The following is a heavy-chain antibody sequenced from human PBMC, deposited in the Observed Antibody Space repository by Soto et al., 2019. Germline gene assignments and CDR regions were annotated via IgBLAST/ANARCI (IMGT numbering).Heavy chain of an antibody. J-gene: IGHJ6*02. D-gene: IGHD6-6*01. CDR3: ARFIAARPGFYYYYGMDV. CDR1: GGSISSGDYY. V-gene: IGHV4-30-4*01. CDR2: IYHSGST. Sequence: PSETLSLTCTVSGGSISSGDYYWSWIRQPPGKGLEWIGYIYHSGSTYYNPSLKSRVTISVDTSKNQFSLKLSSVTAADTAVYYCARFIAARPGFYYYYGMDVWGQGTTVTVSS.